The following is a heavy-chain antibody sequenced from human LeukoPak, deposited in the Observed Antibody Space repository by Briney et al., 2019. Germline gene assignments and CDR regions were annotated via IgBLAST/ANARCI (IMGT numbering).Heavy chain of an antibody. J-gene: IGHJ4*02. CDR3: AKEIGVRGQGVFDY. CDR1: GFPFINFA. Sequence: GSLRLSCAASGFPFINFAMSWVSQAPGKGLGWVSPIVGSGGDTFHADSVKGRFTISRDNSKNTLYLQMSSLGAEDTAVYYCAKEIGVRGQGVFDYWRQGTLVTVCS. CDR2: IVGSGGDT. D-gene: IGHD3-3*01. V-gene: IGHV3-23*01.